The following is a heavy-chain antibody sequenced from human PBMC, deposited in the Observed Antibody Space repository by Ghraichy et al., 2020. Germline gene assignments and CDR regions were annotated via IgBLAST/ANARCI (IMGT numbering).Heavy chain of an antibody. CDR2: IRYDGSNK. V-gene: IGHV3-30*02. D-gene: IGHD2-15*01. Sequence: GGSLRLSCAASGFTFSSYGMHWVRQAPGKGLEWVAFIRYDGSNKYYADSVKGRFTISRDNSKNTLYLQMNSLRAEDTAMYYCAKFRRDIVVVVAAHDAFDIWGQGTMVTVSS. J-gene: IGHJ3*02. CDR1: GFTFSSYG. CDR3: AKFRRDIVVVVAAHDAFDI.